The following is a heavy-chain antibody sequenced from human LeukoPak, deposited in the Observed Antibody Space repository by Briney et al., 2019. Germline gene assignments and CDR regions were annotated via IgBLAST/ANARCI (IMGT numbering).Heavy chain of an antibody. Sequence: GGSLRLSCAASGFTFTSYSMNWVRQAPGKGLEWVSTISGGGSTYYADSVKGRFTISRDNSKNTLYLQVNSLRAEDTAVYYCAKGGKWDVTPFDDWGQGTLVTVSS. D-gene: IGHD1-26*01. J-gene: IGHJ4*02. CDR2: ISGGGST. CDR1: GFTFTSYS. V-gene: IGHV3-23*01. CDR3: AKGGKWDVTPFDD.